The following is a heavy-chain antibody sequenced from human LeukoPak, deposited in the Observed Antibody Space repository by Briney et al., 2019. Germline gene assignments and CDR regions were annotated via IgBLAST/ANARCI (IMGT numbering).Heavy chain of an antibody. D-gene: IGHD3-9*01. CDR3: AREGPGYSSYYYYGVDV. J-gene: IGHJ6*02. V-gene: IGHV3-23*01. CDR2: ISDNGGRT. Sequence: SGGSLRLSCAASGFTFRSYAMNWVRQAPGKGLEWVSHISDNGGRTYYAESVKGRFAISRDNSKNTLYLQMNSLRAEDTAVYYCAREGPGYSSYYYYGVDVWGQGATVTVSS. CDR1: GFTFRSYA.